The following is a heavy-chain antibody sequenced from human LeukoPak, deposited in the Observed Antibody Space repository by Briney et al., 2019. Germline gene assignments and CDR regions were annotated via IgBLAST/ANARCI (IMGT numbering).Heavy chain of an antibody. Sequence: GGSLRLSCVASGFTFNGYSMNWVRQAPGKGLEWVSSISNSSSNIYYADSVKGRFTISRDNAKNSLYLQMNSLRAEDTAVYYCARSIAVARYYFDYWGQGTLVTVSS. J-gene: IGHJ4*02. V-gene: IGHV3-21*01. CDR3: ARSIAVARYYFDY. CDR1: GFTFNGYS. D-gene: IGHD6-19*01. CDR2: ISNSSSNI.